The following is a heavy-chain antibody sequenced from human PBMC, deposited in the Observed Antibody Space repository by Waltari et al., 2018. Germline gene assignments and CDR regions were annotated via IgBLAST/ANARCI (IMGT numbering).Heavy chain of an antibody. CDR3: ARGRHYDYYYYGIGV. D-gene: IGHD4-17*01. J-gene: IGHJ6*02. Sequence: EVELVESGGGLVQPGGSLRLSCAGPGLIPISGWMHWVRQAPGKGLVWVSRINTDGTRISYEDFVKGRFTISRDNAKKTLYLQMNGLRDEDTAVYYCARGRHYDYYYYGIGVWGQGTTVIVSS. CDR2: INTDGTRI. V-gene: IGHV3-74*01. CDR1: GLIPISGW.